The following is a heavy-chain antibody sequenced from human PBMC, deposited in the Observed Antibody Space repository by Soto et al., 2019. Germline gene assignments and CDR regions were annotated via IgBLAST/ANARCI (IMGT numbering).Heavy chain of an antibody. D-gene: IGHD2-2*03. CDR3: AREAYSASFGYVTNPNWFDP. V-gene: IGHV1-2*02. J-gene: IGHJ5*02. CDR2: INSSNGGT. CDR1: GYSFSHYF. Sequence: QVHLVQSGPEVMKPGASVKVSCKASGYSFSHYFMHWVRQVPGQGLEWMGWINSSNGGTKFSHKFQGRLTMTTDPSTSIAYMELSRLTSDDTAIYYCAREAYSASFGYVTNPNWFDPWGQGTLVSVSS.